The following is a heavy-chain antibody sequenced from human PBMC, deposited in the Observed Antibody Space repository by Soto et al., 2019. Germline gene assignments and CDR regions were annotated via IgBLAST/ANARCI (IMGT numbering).Heavy chain of an antibody. V-gene: IGHV1-18*01. Sequence: VAPVRVSCKASGYSFTSYDINWVRQAQGQGLEWMGWVNAYNGNTNYAQKFQGRVTLTADTSTSTAYMEVGSLRSDDTAVYYCAKDICSGGSCYDFDYWGQGTLVTVS. J-gene: IGHJ4*02. CDR2: VNAYNGNT. D-gene: IGHD2-15*01. CDR1: GYSFTSYD. CDR3: AKDICSGGSCYDFDY.